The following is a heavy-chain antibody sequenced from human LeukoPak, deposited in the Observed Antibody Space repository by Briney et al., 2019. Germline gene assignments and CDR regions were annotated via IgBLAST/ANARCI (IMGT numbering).Heavy chain of an antibody. CDR3: ARDPETRRGYSYGYYRY. V-gene: IGHV3-7*01. CDR1: GFTFSIYW. Sequence: GGSLRLSCAASGFTFSIYWMTWVRQAPGKGLEWVANIKTDGSQIYYVDSVKGRFTISRDNAKNSLYLQMSSLRAEDTAVYYCARDPETRRGYSYGYYRYWGQGTLVTVSS. D-gene: IGHD5-18*01. J-gene: IGHJ4*02. CDR2: IKTDGSQI.